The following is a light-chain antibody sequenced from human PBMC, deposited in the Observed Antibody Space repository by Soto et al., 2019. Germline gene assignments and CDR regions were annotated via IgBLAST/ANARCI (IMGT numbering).Light chain of an antibody. Sequence: DIQMTQSTSTLSASVGDRVTITCRASQSISSWLAWYQQKPGKAPKLLIYKASSLESGVPSRFSGSGSGTEFTLTSSSLQPDDFATYYCLQYNSWWTFGQGPKLEIK. CDR2: KAS. CDR1: QSISSW. CDR3: LQYNSWWT. J-gene: IGKJ2*02. V-gene: IGKV1-5*03.